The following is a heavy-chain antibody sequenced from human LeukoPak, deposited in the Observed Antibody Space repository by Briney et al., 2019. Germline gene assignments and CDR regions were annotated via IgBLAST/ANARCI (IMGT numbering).Heavy chain of an antibody. J-gene: IGHJ4*02. V-gene: IGHV3-21*01. D-gene: IGHD6-19*01. CDR3: ARGKYSSGWFDY. CDR2: ITTSSTYI. CDR1: VFTFSIYI. Sequence: GSLRLSCASSVFTFSIYITCWGCQRQRQGLGWVSSITTSSTYISYADSVKGRFTISRENAKNPLYLQMSSLRAEDTAVYYCARGKYSSGWFDYWGQGTLVTVSS.